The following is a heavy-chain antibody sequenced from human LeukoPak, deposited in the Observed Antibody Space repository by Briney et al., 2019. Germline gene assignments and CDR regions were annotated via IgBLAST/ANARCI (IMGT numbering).Heavy chain of an antibody. J-gene: IGHJ5*02. V-gene: IGHV4-31*03. CDR1: GVSVSDGRYY. CDR2: KYYSGSA. CDR3: ARSLPAAGSRGWFDP. D-gene: IGHD2-2*01. Sequence: SQTLSLTCNVSGVSVSDGRYYWTWIRQHPGKGLEWIGYKYYSGSAKYNPSLKSRLTISIDTSKNQFSLQLSSVTAADTATYYCARSLPAAGSRGWFDPWGQGTLVTVSS.